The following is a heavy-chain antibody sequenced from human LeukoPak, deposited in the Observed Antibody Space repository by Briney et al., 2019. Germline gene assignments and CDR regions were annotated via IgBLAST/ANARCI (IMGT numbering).Heavy chain of an antibody. CDR3: ARGPGYSSSWYHY. Sequence: ASVKVSCKASGYIFSNYYIHWVRQAPGQGLEWMGIINPSGGSTTYAQKFQGRVTITADKSTSTAYMELSSLRSEDTAVYYCARGPGYSSSWYHYWGQGTLVTVSS. J-gene: IGHJ4*02. CDR1: GYIFSNYY. D-gene: IGHD6-13*01. V-gene: IGHV1-46*01. CDR2: INPSGGST.